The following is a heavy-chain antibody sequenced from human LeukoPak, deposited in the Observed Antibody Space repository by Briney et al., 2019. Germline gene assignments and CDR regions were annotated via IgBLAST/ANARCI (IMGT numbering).Heavy chain of an antibody. CDR1: GGSISSGDYY. J-gene: IGHJ5*02. Sequence: NSSQTLSLTCTVSGGSISSGDYYWSWIRQPPGKGLEWIGYIYYSGSTYYNPPLKSRVTISVDTSKNQFSLKLSSVTAADTAVYYCARYCSGGSCYPRTFVPWGQGTLVTVSS. V-gene: IGHV4-30-4*01. D-gene: IGHD2-15*01. CDR3: ARYCSGGSCYPRTFVP. CDR2: IYYSGST.